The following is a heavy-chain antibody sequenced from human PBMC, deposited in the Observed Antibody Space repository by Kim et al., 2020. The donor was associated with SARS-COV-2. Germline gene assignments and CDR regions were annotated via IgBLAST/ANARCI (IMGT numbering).Heavy chain of an antibody. J-gene: IGHJ4*02. D-gene: IGHD3-22*01. CDR2: IYYSGST. Sequence: SETLSLTCTVSGGSISSGYYYWSWIRQPPGKGLEWIGNIYYSGSTYYNPSLKSRVTISVDTSKNQFSLKLSSVTAADTAVYYCARVSYYYDSSGYHPYFDSWGQGPLVTVSS. CDR3: ARVSYYYDSSGYHPYFDS. V-gene: IGHV4-30-4*01. CDR1: GGSISSGYYY.